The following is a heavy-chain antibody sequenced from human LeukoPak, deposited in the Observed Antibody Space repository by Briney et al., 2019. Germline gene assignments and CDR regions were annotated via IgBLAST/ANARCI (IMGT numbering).Heavy chain of an antibody. CDR1: GYTFTGYY. CDR2: INPNSGGT. J-gene: IGHJ4*02. CDR3: ARPYCSSTSCLWYFDY. D-gene: IGHD2-2*01. Sequence: ASVKVSCKASGYTFTGYYMHWVRQAPGQGLEWMGWINPNSGGTNYAQKFQGRVTMTRDTSLSTAYMELSRLRSDDTAVYYCARPYCSSTSCLWYFDYWGQGTLVTVSS. V-gene: IGHV1-2*02.